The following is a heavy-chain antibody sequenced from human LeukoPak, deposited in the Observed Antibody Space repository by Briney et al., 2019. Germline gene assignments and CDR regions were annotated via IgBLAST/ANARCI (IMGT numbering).Heavy chain of an antibody. V-gene: IGHV3-23*01. CDR1: GFSFSTFT. CDR2: LSYSGGTT. Sequence: GGSLRLSCAASGFSFSTFTMTWVRQIPGRGLEWVSTLSYSGGTTYYADSVKGRFFISRDNSKTTLYLQMNTLRADDTAVYYCAKPYSSGWYGPHGAFDLWGQGTMVTVSS. J-gene: IGHJ3*01. CDR3: AKPYSSGWYGPHGAFDL. D-gene: IGHD6-19*01.